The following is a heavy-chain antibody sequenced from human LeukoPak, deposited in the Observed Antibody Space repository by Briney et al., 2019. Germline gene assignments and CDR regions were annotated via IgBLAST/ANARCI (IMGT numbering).Heavy chain of an antibody. CDR1: GFTFSSYA. Sequence: PGGSLRLSCAASGFTFSSYAMHWVRQAPSKGLEWVAVISYDGSNKYYADSVKGRFTISRDNSKNTLYLQMNSLRAEDTAVYYCVREQWLDGLFDAFDIWGQGTMVTVSS. CDR3: VREQWLDGLFDAFDI. D-gene: IGHD6-19*01. V-gene: IGHV3-30*04. J-gene: IGHJ3*02. CDR2: ISYDGSNK.